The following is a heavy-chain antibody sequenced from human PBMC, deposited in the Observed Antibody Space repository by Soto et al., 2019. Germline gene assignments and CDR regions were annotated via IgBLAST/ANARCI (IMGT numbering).Heavy chain of an antibody. Sequence: QVQLVESGGGVVQPGRSLRLSCAASGFTFSSYGMHWVRQAPGKGLEWVAVIWYDGSNKYYADSVKGRFTISRDNSKNPLYLQMNSLRAEDTAVYYCARPHAYCGGDCRDWYFDLWGRGTLVTVSS. J-gene: IGHJ2*01. V-gene: IGHV3-33*01. CDR3: ARPHAYCGGDCRDWYFDL. CDR1: GFTFSSYG. CDR2: IWYDGSNK. D-gene: IGHD2-21*02.